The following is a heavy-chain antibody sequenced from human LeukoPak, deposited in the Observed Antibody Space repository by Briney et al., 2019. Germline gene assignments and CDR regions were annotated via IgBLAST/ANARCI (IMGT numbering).Heavy chain of an antibody. CDR2: LYNSGST. J-gene: IGHJ4*02. CDR3: ARIGHEDYYFDY. Sequence: SETLSLTCTVSGGSVSSATYYWSWIRQPPGKGLEWIGYLYNSGSTNYNPSLKSRVTISVDTSKNQFSLKLSSVTAADTAVYYCARIGHEDYYFDYWGQGTLVTVSS. V-gene: IGHV4-61*01. CDR1: GGSVSSATYY.